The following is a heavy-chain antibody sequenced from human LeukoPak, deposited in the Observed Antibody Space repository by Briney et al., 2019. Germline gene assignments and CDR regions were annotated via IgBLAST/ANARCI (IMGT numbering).Heavy chain of an antibody. V-gene: IGHV1-2*02. CDR2: INPNSGGT. J-gene: IGHJ4*02. CDR1: GYTFTGYY. D-gene: IGHD3-9*01. Sequence: ASVKVSCKASGYTFTGYYMHWVRQAPGQGLEWMGWINPNSGGTNYAQKFQGRVTMTRNTSISTAFMELSRLRSDDTAVYYCARGEILTGYYGYWGQGTLVTVSS. CDR3: ARGEILTGYYGY.